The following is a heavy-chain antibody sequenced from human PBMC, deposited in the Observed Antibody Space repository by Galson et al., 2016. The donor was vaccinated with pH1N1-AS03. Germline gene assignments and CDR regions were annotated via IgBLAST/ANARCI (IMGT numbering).Heavy chain of an antibody. CDR2: ISAYYGDT. V-gene: IGHV1-18*01. CDR1: GYTFTTYG. CDR3: VGGSEISVGVFCNY. D-gene: IGHD3-3*01. J-gene: IGHJ4*02. Sequence: SVKVSCKASGYTFTTYGISWVRQAPGQGLEWMGCISAYYGDTHFAHKFQERVTLTRDTSTATAYLELRNLRSDDTAVYYCVGGSEISVGVFCNYWGQGTLVTVSS.